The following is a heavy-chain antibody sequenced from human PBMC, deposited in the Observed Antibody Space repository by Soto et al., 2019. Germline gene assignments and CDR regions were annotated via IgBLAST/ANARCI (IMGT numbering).Heavy chain of an antibody. CDR2: IYPGDSDT. D-gene: IGHD2-2*01. V-gene: IGHV5-51*01. CDR3: ARSIVPAATDFDY. CDR1: GYSLTRYW. J-gene: IGHJ4*02. Sequence: GEAQKISCKGCGYSLTRYWIGWVRQMPGKGLEWMGIIYPGDSDTKYSPSFQGQATISADRSISTAYLQWTSLKASDTAIYYCARSIVPAATDFDYWGQGTPVTVSS.